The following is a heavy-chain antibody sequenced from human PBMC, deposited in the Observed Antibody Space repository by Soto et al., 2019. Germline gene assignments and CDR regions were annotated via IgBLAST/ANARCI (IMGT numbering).Heavy chain of an antibody. V-gene: IGHV4-30-2*01. CDR2: IYHSGST. J-gene: IGHJ5*02. D-gene: IGHD3-22*01. CDR3: AREESSGYYNWFDP. CDR1: GGSISSGGYS. Sequence: PSETLSLTCAVSGGSISSGGYSWSWIRQPPGKGLEWIGYIYHSGSTYYNPSLKSRVTISVDRSKNQFSLKLSSVTAADTAVYYCAREESSGYYNWFDPWGQGTLVTSPQ.